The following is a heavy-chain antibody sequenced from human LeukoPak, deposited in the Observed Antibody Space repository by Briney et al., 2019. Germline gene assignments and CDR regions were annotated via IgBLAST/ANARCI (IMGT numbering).Heavy chain of an antibody. Sequence: KSSETLSLTCAVYGGSFSGYYWSWIRQPPGKGLEWIGEINHSGSTNYNPSLKSRVTISVDTSKNQFSLKLSSVTAADTAVYYCARRRYFDWLYTDPAYYYYMDVWGKGTTVTVSS. J-gene: IGHJ6*03. V-gene: IGHV4-34*01. CDR3: ARRRYFDWLYTDPAYYYYMDV. CDR2: INHSGST. D-gene: IGHD3-9*01. CDR1: GGSFSGYY.